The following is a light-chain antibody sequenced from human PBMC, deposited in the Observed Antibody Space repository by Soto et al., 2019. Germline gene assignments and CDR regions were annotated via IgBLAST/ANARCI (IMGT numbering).Light chain of an antibody. Sequence: EIVLTHSPATLSLSPGERATLSCRASQSVSSYLAWYQQKPGQAPRLLIYDASNRATGIPARFSGSGSGTDFTLTISSLEPEDFAVYYCQQRRNWPGTFGPGTKVEIK. CDR2: DAS. V-gene: IGKV3-11*01. CDR1: QSVSSY. CDR3: QQRRNWPGT. J-gene: IGKJ3*01.